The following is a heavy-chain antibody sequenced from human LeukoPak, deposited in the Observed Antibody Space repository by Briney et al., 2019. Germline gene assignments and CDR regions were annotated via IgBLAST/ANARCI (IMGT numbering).Heavy chain of an antibody. J-gene: IGHJ4*02. CDR2: ISSTTNYI. Sequence: GGSLRLSCAASGFPLSGYSMNWVRQAPGKGLEWVSSISSTTNYIYYADSVKGRFTISRDNARNSLYLQKNSLRAEDTAVYYCARVGYCSSSTCRNYFDYWGQGTLVTVSS. D-gene: IGHD2-2*01. CDR1: GFPLSGYS. V-gene: IGHV3-21*01. CDR3: ARVGYCSSSTCRNYFDY.